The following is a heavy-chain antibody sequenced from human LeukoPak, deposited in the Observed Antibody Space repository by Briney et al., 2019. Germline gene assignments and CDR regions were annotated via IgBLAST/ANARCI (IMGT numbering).Heavy chain of an antibody. CDR1: GFTFDDYG. J-gene: IGHJ6*03. CDR2: INWNGGST. Sequence: GGSLRLSCAASGFTFDDYGMSWVRQAPGKGLEWVSGINWNGGSTGYADSVKGRSTISRDNSKNSLYREMNSLRAEEPALYYRASTERYYMDVWGKGTTVTVSS. CDR3: ASTERYYMDV. V-gene: IGHV3-20*04.